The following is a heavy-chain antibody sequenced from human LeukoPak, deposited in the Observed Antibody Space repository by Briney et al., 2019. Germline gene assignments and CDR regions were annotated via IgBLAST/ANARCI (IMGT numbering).Heavy chain of an antibody. CDR1: GFTFGSPW. V-gene: IGHV3-74*01. J-gene: IGHJ4*02. Sequence: GGSLRLSCAASGFTFGSPWMHWVRQAPGKGLMWVSQISPDGSQTFYADSVKGRFTISRDNAKNTLFLQMDSLRAEDTALYYCVRSLRSADFWGQGTLVTVSS. CDR2: ISPDGSQT. CDR3: VRSLRSADF.